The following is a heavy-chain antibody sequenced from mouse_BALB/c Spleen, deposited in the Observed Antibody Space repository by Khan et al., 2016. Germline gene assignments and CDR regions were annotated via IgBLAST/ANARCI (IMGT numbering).Heavy chain of an antibody. D-gene: IGHD1-1*01. CDR1: GFTFNTNA. J-gene: IGHJ1*01. CDR3: VRDFYYYGRGGCFDV. V-gene: IGHV10S3*01. CDR2: IRSKSNNYAT. Sequence: EMQLVETGGGLVQPKGSLKLSCAASGFTFNTNAMNWVRQAPGKGLEWVARIRSKSNNYATYYADSVKDRFTISRDDSQSILYLQMNNLKTEDTAMYYCVRDFYYYGRGGCFDVWGAGTTVTVSS.